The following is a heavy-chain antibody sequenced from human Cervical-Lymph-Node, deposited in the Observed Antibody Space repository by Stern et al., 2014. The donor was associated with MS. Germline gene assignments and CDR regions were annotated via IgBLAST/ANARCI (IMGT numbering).Heavy chain of an antibody. D-gene: IGHD5-12*01. CDR2: IIPIFGTA. CDR3: TREAIGHSGTFDF. J-gene: IGHJ4*02. V-gene: IGHV1-69*01. CDR1: GGTFGSFG. Sequence: VQLVESGAEVKKPGSLVKVSCRASGGTFGSFGVNWVRQAPGQGLEWMGGIIPIFGTANYAQRFQGRVTITADDSTPPVYMELNSLTSDDTAVYFCTREAIGHSGTFDFWGQGTLVTVSS.